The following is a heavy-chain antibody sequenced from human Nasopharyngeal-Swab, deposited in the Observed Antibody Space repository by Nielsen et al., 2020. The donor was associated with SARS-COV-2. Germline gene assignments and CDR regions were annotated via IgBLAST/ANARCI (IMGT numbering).Heavy chain of an antibody. CDR2: INTNTGNP. Sequence: NWVRQAPGQGLEWMGWINTNTGNPTYAQGFKGRFVFSLDTSVSTAYLQISGLKSEDTAVYRCAREGDASVPGTLFDYWGQGTQVTVSS. J-gene: IGHJ4*02. V-gene: IGHV7-4-1*02. CDR3: AREGDASVPGTLFDY. D-gene: IGHD6-19*01.